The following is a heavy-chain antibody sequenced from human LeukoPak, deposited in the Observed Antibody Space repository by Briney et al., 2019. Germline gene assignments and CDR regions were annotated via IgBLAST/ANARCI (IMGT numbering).Heavy chain of an antibody. CDR3: ARVAAALDS. Sequence: ASVKVSCKASGYTFPSYAFSWVRQAPGQGLEWMGCITTYNGNTDYAHNLQGRVTFTTDTSTSTAYMELRGLRADDTAVYFCARVAAALDSWGEGTLLTVSS. CDR2: ITTYNGNT. J-gene: IGHJ4*02. CDR1: GYTFPSYA. V-gene: IGHV1-18*01. D-gene: IGHD6-25*01.